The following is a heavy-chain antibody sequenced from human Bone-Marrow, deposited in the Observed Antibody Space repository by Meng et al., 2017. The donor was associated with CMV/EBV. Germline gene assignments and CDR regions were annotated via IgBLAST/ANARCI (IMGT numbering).Heavy chain of an antibody. CDR1: GSTFTSFT. Sequence: ASVKVSCKASGSTFTSFTLLWVRQAPGQRLEWMNWSNAGNDSTRYSQEFQGRVTIARDTSASTAYMELSSLRSEDMAVYYCARGIAQDVWGQGNTVTVAS. V-gene: IGHV1-3*02. J-gene: IGHJ6*02. D-gene: IGHD2-15*01. CDR2: SNAGNDST. CDR3: ARGIAQDV.